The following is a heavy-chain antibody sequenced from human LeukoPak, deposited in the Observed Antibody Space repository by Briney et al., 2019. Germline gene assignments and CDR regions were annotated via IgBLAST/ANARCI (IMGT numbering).Heavy chain of an antibody. CDR3: AKEAGRRGVCSSTSCYEDY. CDR1: GFTFSSYA. V-gene: IGHV3-23*01. D-gene: IGHD2-2*01. J-gene: IGHJ4*02. CDR2: ISGSGGST. Sequence: GGSLRLSCAASGFTFSSYAMSWVRQAPGKGLEWVSAISGSGGSTYYADSVKGRFTISRDNSKNTLYLQMNSLRAEDTAVYYCAKEAGRRGVCSSTSCYEDYWGQGTLVTVSS.